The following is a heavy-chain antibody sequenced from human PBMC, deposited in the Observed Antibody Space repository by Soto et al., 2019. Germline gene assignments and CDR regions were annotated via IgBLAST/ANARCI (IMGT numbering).Heavy chain of an antibody. CDR1: GYTFTSYD. CDR2: VNPNSGYT. J-gene: IGHJ4*02. CDR3: ARGRGWRDF. D-gene: IGHD6-19*01. V-gene: IGHV1-8*01. Sequence: GASVKVSCKASGYTFTSYDISWVRQAPGQGLEWMGWVNPNSGYTDYAQKFQGRVTMTRNTSISTVYMELSSLKSDDTAVYFCARGRGWRDFWGQGTLVTVS.